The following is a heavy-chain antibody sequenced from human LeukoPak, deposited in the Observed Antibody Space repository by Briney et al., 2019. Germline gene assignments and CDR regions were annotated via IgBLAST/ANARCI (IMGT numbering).Heavy chain of an antibody. V-gene: IGHV4-61*01. J-gene: IGHJ2*01. D-gene: IGHD1-1*01. Sequence: SETLSLTCTVSGDSISRSSYYWSWIRQPPGKGLEWIGYIYYSGSTNYNPSLKSRVTISVDTSKNQFSLKLSSVTAADTAVYYCARDPGTTGTTYFDLWGRGTLVTVSS. CDR1: GDSISRSSYY. CDR3: ARDPGTTGTTYFDL. CDR2: IYYSGST.